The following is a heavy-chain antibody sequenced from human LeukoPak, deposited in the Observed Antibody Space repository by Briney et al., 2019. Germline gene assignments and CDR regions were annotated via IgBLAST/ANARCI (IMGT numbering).Heavy chain of an antibody. CDR1: GGSISSYY. CDR3: ARTPDVTRWLQPFDY. CDR2: IYYSGST. J-gene: IGHJ4*02. Sequence: SSETLSLTCTVSGGSISSYYWSWIRQPPGKGLEWIGYIYYSGSTNCNPSLKSRVTISVDTSKNQFSLRLSSVTAADTAFYYCARTPDVTRWLQPFDYWGQGILVTVSS. D-gene: IGHD5-24*01. V-gene: IGHV4-59*01.